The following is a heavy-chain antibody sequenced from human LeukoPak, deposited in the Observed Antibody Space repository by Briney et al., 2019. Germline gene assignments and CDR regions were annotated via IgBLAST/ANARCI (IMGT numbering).Heavy chain of an antibody. CDR1: GYTFTSYY. D-gene: IGHD6-13*01. J-gene: IGHJ4*02. V-gene: IGHV1-46*01. CDR2: INPSGGST. CDR3: ARVYLRYSSSWYLRY. Sequence: ASVKVSCKAFGYTFTSYYMHWVRQAPGQGLEWMGIINPSGGSTSYAQKFQGRVTMTRDMSTSTVYMELSSLRSEDTAVYYCARVYLRYSSSWYLRYWGQGTLVTVSS.